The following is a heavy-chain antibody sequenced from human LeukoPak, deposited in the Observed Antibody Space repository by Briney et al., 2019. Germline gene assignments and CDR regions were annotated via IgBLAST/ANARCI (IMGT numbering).Heavy chain of an antibody. V-gene: IGHV3-48*01. Sequence: PGGSLRLSCAASGFTFSIYSMDWVRQAPGKGLEWVSKITSKGTTIYYADSVKGRFTTSRDNAKNSLYLQMNSLRAEDTAVYYCARERGYCAGDSCYGFDYWGQGILVTVSS. CDR2: ITSKGTTI. CDR3: ARERGYCAGDSCYGFDY. J-gene: IGHJ4*02. CDR1: GFTFSIYS. D-gene: IGHD2-15*01.